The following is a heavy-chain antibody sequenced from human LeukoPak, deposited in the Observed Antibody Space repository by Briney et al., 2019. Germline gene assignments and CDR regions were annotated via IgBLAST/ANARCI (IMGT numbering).Heavy chain of an antibody. J-gene: IGHJ4*02. CDR2: IYYTGST. Sequence: PSETLSLTCTVSGGSISGYYWSWIRQPPGKGLEWIGYIYYTGSTNYNPSLKSRVIISVDTSKNQFSLKVSSVTAADTAVYFCARESRGRFDYWGQGALVTVSS. CDR3: ARESRGRFDY. CDR1: GGSISGYY. V-gene: IGHV4-59*01.